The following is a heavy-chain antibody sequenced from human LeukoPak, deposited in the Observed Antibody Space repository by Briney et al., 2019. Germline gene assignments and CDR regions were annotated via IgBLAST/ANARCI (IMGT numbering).Heavy chain of an antibody. V-gene: IGHV4-4*07. CDR2: IYTSGST. J-gene: IGHJ4*02. D-gene: IGHD4-17*01. CDR1: GGSISSYY. Sequence: PSETLSLTCTVSGGSISSYYWTWIRQPAGNGLEWIGRIYTSGSTNYNPSLKSRVTMSVDTSRSQISLRLSAVTAADTAMDYCARTYCDSFWGQGTLVTVSS. CDR3: ARTYCDSF.